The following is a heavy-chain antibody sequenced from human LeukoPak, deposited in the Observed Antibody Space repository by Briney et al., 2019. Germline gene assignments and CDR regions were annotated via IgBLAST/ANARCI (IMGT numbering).Heavy chain of an antibody. Sequence: PSQTLSLTCTVSGGSISSGGYYWSWIRQHPGKGLEWIGYIYYSGSTYYNPSLKSRVTISVDTSKNQFSLKLSPVTAADTAVYYCARGYYGGTVYDIWGQGTMVTVSS. CDR3: ARGYYGGTVYDI. D-gene: IGHD4-23*01. CDR1: GGSISSGGYY. J-gene: IGHJ3*02. V-gene: IGHV4-31*03. CDR2: IYYSGST.